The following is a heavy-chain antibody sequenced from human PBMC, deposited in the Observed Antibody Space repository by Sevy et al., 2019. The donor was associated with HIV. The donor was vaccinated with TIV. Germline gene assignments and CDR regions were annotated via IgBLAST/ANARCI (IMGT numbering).Heavy chain of an antibody. CDR2: FDPEDGDPEDGKT. CDR1: GYTLTKLS. CDR3: ATTKDYYDSSGYPFDS. V-gene: IGHV1-24*01. Sequence: ASVKVSCKVSGYTLTKLSMHWVRQTPGKGLEWMTTFDPEDGDPEDGKTIYAQKFLGRVTMTEDTSTDTAYMELRSLRSEDTAVYYCATTKDYYDSSGYPFDSWGQGTLVTVSS. J-gene: IGHJ4*02. D-gene: IGHD3-22*01.